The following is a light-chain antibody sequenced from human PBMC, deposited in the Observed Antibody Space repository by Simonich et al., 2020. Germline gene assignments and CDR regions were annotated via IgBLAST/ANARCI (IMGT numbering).Light chain of an antibody. V-gene: IGKV4-1*01. J-gene: IGKJ3*01. Sequence: DIVMTQSPDSLAVSLGERATINCKSSQSVLYSSNNKNYLAGYQQKPGQPPKLLIYWATTRESGVPDRFRGSGSGTDFTLTISSLQAEDVAVYYCQQYYSTPFTFGPGTKVDIK. CDR3: QQYYSTPFT. CDR1: QSVLYSSNNKNY. CDR2: WAT.